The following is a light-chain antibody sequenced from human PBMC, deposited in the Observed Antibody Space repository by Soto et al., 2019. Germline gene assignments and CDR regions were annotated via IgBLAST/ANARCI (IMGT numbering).Light chain of an antibody. CDR2: EVS. V-gene: IGLV2-8*01. CDR3: SSFEASNNLL. J-gene: IGLJ2*01. Sequence: QSALTQPPSASGSPGQSVTISCTGTSSDVGGYNYVSWYQQHPGKAPKLMIYEVSKRPSGVPDRFSGSKSGNTAPLTVSGLQVEDEADYYCSSFEASNNLLFGGGTKVTVL. CDR1: SSDVGGYNY.